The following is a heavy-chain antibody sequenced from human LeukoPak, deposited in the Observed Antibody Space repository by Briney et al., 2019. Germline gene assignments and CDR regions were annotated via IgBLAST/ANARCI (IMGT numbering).Heavy chain of an antibody. J-gene: IGHJ4*02. Sequence: PGGSLRLSCAASGFTFDDYAMHWVRQAPGKGLEWVSGISWNSGSIGYADSVKGRFTISRDNAKNTVYLQMNSLRVEDTAVYYCARVYETKGYLYWGQGSLVTVSS. V-gene: IGHV3-9*01. CDR3: ARVYETKGYLY. CDR2: ISWNSGSI. CDR1: GFTFDDYA. D-gene: IGHD3-22*01.